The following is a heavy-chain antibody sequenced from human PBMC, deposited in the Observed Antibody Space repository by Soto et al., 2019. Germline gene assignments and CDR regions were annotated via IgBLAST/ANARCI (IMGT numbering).Heavy chain of an antibody. D-gene: IGHD3-16*01. V-gene: IGHV1-18*01. CDR3: ARSFSLLYDYIWGSYTREVFDY. CDR2: ISAYNGNT. J-gene: IGHJ4*02. Sequence: QVQLVQSGAEVKKPGASVKVSCKASGYTFTSYGISWVRQAPGQGLEWMGWISAYNGNTNSAQRLKGRVTMTPDTSTSTAYMELRSLRSDDTAVYYCARSFSLLYDYIWGSYTREVFDYWGQGTLVTVSS. CDR1: GYTFTSYG.